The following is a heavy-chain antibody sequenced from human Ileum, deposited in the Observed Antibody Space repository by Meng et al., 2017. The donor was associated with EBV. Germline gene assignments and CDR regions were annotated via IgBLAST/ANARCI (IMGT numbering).Heavy chain of an antibody. Sequence: QGELQGSGPGLVKTSQTLSPPCTVSVYSISSGGYFWSWIRQPPGKGLEWIGYIYYSGNTYYKPSLKSRVTMSVDTSKNQFSLKLSSVTAADTAVYYCARSLTTPYYFDDWGQGTLVTVS. CDR1: VYSISSGGYF. J-gene: IGHJ4*02. CDR2: IYYSGNT. D-gene: IGHD1-14*01. V-gene: IGHV4-30-4*01. CDR3: ARSLTTPYYFDD.